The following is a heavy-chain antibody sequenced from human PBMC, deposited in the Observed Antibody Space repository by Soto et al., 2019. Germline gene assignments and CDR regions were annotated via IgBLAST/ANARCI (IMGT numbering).Heavy chain of an antibody. CDR3: ARAMVRGVDYGMDV. CDR1: GGTVSSYT. D-gene: IGHD3-10*01. CDR2: IIPILGIA. V-gene: IGHV1-69*02. Sequence: QVQLVQSGAEVKKPGSSVKVSCKASGGTVSSYTISWVRQAPGQGLEWMGRIIPILGIANYAQKFQGRVTITVDKSTSTAYMELSSLRSEDTAVYYCARAMVRGVDYGMDVWGQGTTVTVSS. J-gene: IGHJ6*02.